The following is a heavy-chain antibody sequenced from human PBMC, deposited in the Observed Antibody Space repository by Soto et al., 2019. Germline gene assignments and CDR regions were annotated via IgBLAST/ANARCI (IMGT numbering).Heavy chain of an antibody. CDR3: AKDIGSDKVRYFDL. D-gene: IGHD2-21*02. J-gene: IGHJ2*01. CDR2: ISWSSGNI. Sequence: EVQLVESGGGLVQPGRSLRLSCAASGFTFDDYAMHWVRQAPGKGLEWVSGISWSSGNIGYADSVKGRFTISRDNAKNSLYLQMNSVGAEDTALYYCAKDIGSDKVRYFDLWGRGTLVTVSS. V-gene: IGHV3-9*01. CDR1: GFTFDDYA.